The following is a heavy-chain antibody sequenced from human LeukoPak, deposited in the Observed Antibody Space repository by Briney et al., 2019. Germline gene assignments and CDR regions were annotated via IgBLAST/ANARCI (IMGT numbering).Heavy chain of an antibody. CDR1: GYTLTELS. V-gene: IGHV1-24*01. Sequence: ASVKVSCKVSGYTLTELSMQWLRQAPGKGLEWMGGFDPEDGETIYAQKFQGRVTMTEDKSTDTVYMELNSLRSEDTAVYYCAIPSGTFLAYYYGLDVWGQGTTVTVSS. CDR3: AIPSGTFLAYYYGLDV. D-gene: IGHD1-26*01. CDR2: FDPEDGET. J-gene: IGHJ6*02.